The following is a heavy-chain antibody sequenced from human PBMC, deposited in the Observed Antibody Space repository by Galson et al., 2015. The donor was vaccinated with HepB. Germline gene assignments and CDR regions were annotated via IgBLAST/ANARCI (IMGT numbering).Heavy chain of an antibody. D-gene: IGHD3-22*01. CDR3: ARHVPDSLAHYQSSGKGKGHFDY. J-gene: IGHJ4*02. CDR2: IYHSGNT. CDR1: GDSIGRSSYY. V-gene: IGHV4-39*01. Sequence: SETLSLTCIVSGDSIGRSSYYWGWIRQSPGKGLEWIGSIYHSGNTYYNPSLKSRVIISIDTSKSQFSLSLSSVTAADTAVYYCARHVPDSLAHYQSSGKGKGHFDYWGQGTLVTVSS.